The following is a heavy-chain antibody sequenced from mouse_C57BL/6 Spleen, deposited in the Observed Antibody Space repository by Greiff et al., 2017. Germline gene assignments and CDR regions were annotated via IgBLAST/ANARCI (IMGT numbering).Heavy chain of an antibody. CDR1: GFTFSDYG. CDR2: ISSGSSTI. V-gene: IGHV5-17*01. J-gene: IGHJ3*01. D-gene: IGHD1-1*01. CDR3: AREWDYYGSSPFAY. Sequence: EVQLQESGGGLVKPGGSLKLSCAASGFTFSDYGMHWVRQAPEKGLEWVAYISSGSSTIYYADTVKGRFTISRDNAKNALFLQMTSLRSEDTAMYYCAREWDYYGSSPFAYWGQGTLVTVSA.